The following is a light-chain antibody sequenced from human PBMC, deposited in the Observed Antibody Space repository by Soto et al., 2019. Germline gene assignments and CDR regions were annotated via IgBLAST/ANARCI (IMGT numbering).Light chain of an antibody. CDR1: QSVSIL. Sequence: EIVMTHSPTTLSVSPGLRSNLSCRASQSVSILLAWYQQKPGQAPRLLIHGATTRATGIPDRFSGSGSGTDFTLTISRLEPEDFAVYYCQHYVTTLTTFGPGTKVDI. V-gene: IGKV3-15*01. CDR2: GAT. CDR3: QHYVTTLTT. J-gene: IGKJ1*01.